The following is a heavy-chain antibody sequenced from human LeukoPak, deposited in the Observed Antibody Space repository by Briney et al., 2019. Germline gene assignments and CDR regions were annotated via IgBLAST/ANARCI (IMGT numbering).Heavy chain of an antibody. D-gene: IGHD1-1*01. CDR2: ISSNGGST. CDR1: GFTFSSYT. CDR3: AREVNWRFDY. Sequence: GGSLRLSCAASGFTFSSYTMYWVRQAPGKGMEYVSAISSNGGSTYYANSVKGRFTISRDNSKNTLYLQMGSLRGEDMAVYYCAREVNWRFDYWGQGTLVTVSS. V-gene: IGHV3-64*01. J-gene: IGHJ4*02.